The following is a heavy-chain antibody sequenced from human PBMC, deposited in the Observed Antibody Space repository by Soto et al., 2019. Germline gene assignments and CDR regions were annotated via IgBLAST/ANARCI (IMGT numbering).Heavy chain of an antibody. CDR2: INHSGST. D-gene: IGHD2-8*01. CDR3: VIIGYCTTGVCYAYYFDY. Sequence: QVQLQQWGAGLLKPSETLSLTCAVYGGSFSGYYWSWIRQPPGKGLEWIGEINHSGSTNYNPSLKSRVTISVYTAKNQFSLKLSSVSAADTAVYYCVIIGYCTTGVCYAYYFDYWGQGTLVTVSS. CDR1: GGSFSGYY. V-gene: IGHV4-34*01. J-gene: IGHJ4*02.